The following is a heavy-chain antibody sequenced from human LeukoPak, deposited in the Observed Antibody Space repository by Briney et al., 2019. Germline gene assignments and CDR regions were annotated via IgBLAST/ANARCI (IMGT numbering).Heavy chain of an antibody. CDR3: ARDCQPSSGTDSNYYIDV. CDR1: GFTFTNYW. D-gene: IGHD3-10*01. J-gene: IGHJ6*03. V-gene: IGHV3-7*01. Sequence: PGGSLRLSCVGSGFTFTNYWMTWVRQAPGKGLEWVANIKEDGSQKYYVDSVKGRFTISRDNTKNSLYLQMNSLRVEDTAVYYCARDCQPSSGTDSNYYIDVWGIGTTVTISS. CDR2: IKEDGSQK.